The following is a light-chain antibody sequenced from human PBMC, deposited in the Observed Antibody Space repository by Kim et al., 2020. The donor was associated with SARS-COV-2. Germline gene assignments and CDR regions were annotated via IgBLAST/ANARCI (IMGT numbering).Light chain of an antibody. J-gene: IGLJ2*01. CDR3: NSRDRNDNVL. Sequence: VSLGQTVRITCQGDSLRSYYATWYQQKPGQAPILVLYGKNNRPSGIPDRFSASSSGNTASLTITGTQAGDEADYYCNSRDRNDNVLFGGGTQLTVL. V-gene: IGLV3-19*01. CDR2: GKN. CDR1: SLRSYY.